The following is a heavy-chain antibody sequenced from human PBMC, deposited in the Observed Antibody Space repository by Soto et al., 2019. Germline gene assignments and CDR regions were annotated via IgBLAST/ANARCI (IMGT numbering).Heavy chain of an antibody. Sequence: ASVKVSCKASGYTFTSYYMHWVRQAPGQRLEWMGIINPSGGSTSYAQKFQGRVTMTRDTSTSTVYMELSSLRSEDTAVYYCARVTYYDILTGSYGMDVWGQGTTVTVSS. D-gene: IGHD3-9*01. J-gene: IGHJ6*02. V-gene: IGHV1-46*03. CDR3: ARVTYYDILTGSYGMDV. CDR2: INPSGGST. CDR1: GYTFTSYY.